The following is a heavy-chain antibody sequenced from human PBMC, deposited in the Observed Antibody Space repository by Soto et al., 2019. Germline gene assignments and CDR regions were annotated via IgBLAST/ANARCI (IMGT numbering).Heavy chain of an antibody. Sequence: EVQLLESGGGLVQPGGSLRLSCAASGFTFNNYAMGWVRQSPGKGLEWVSAITGSGSDTYYLDSGKGRFTISRDNSKNTLFLQVNSLRAEDTAIYYCAKLGSIAWSPHYYFDYWGQGTLVTVSS. CDR1: GFTFNNYA. V-gene: IGHV3-23*01. CDR3: AKLGSIAWSPHYYFDY. D-gene: IGHD2-21*01. J-gene: IGHJ4*02. CDR2: ITGSGSDT.